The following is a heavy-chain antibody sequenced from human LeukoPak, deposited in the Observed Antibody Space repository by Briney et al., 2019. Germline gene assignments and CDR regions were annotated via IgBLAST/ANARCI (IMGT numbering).Heavy chain of an antibody. CDR3: ARVAAAGKGRGYFDY. D-gene: IGHD6-13*01. CDR2: ISYDGSNK. V-gene: IGHV3-30*04. Sequence: GGSLRLSCAASGFTFSSYAMHWVRQAPGKGLEWVAVISYDGSNKYYADSVKGRFTISRDNSKNTLYLQMDSLRAEDTAVYYCARVAAAGKGRGYFDYWGQGTLVTVSS. J-gene: IGHJ4*02. CDR1: GFTFSSYA.